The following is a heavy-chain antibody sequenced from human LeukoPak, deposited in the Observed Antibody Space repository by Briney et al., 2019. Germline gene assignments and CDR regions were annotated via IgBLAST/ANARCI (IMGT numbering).Heavy chain of an antibody. CDR2: IWYDGSNK. D-gene: IGHD3-3*01. CDR3: ARDRNYDFWSGYLY. J-gene: IGHJ4*02. V-gene: IGHV3-33*01. Sequence: GGSLRLSCAASGFTFSSYGMHWVRQAPGKGLEWVAVIWYDGSNKYYADSVKGRFTISRDNSKNTLYLQMNSLRAEDTAVYYCARDRNYDFWSGYLYWGQGTLVTVSS. CDR1: GFTFSSYG.